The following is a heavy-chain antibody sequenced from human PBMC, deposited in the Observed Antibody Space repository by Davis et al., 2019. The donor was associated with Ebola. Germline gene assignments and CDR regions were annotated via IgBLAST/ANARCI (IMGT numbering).Heavy chain of an antibody. CDR2: ISGSGGST. J-gene: IGHJ6*02. CDR3: AKDEKYYYYGMDV. CDR1: GFTFSSYA. V-gene: IGHV3-23*01. Sequence: GESLKISCAASGFTFSSYAMSWVRQAPGKGLEWVSAISGSGGSTYYADSLKGRFTISRDNSKNTLYLQMNSLRAEDTAVYYCAKDEKYYYYGMDVWGQGTTVTVSS.